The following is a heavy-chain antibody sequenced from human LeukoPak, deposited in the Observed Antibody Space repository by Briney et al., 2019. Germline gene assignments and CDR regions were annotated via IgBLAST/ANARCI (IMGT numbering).Heavy chain of an antibody. D-gene: IGHD2-2*01. CDR3: AKVRAIVVVPARLGGGYFDY. V-gene: IGHV3-23*01. J-gene: IGHJ4*02. Sequence: PGGSLRLSCAASGFTFSSYAMSWVRQAPGKGLEWVSAITGTGGSTYYVASVKGRFTVSRDNSRNTLYLQMSSLRAEDSAMYYCAKVRAIVVVPARLGGGYFDYWGQGTLVTVSS. CDR1: GFTFSSYA. CDR2: ITGTGGST.